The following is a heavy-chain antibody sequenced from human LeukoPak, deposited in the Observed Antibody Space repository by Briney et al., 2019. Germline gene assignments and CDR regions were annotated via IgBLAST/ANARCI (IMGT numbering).Heavy chain of an antibody. D-gene: IGHD1-26*01. J-gene: IGHJ1*01. CDR2: INPNSGDT. CDR3: ARDESGAKVFQH. V-gene: IGHV1-2*02. Sequence: ASVKVSCKASGYTFTGYYMHWVRQAPGQGLEWMGWINPNSGDTNYAQKFQGRVTMTRDTSISTAYMELSRLRSDDTAVYYCARDESGAKVFQHWGQGTLVTVSS. CDR1: GYTFTGYY.